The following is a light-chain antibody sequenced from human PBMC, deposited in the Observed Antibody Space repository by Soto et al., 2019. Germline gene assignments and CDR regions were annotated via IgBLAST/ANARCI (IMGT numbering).Light chain of an antibody. CDR3: MQALQTPLT. CDR2: LGS. Sequence: DIVMTQSPLSLPVTPGEPASISCRSSQSLLHSRGYNYLDWYLQKPGQSPQLLIYLGSNRASGVPDRFSGSGSGTDFTLRISRVEAEDVGIYYCMQALQTPLTFGAGTKVEIK. CDR1: QSLLHSRGYNY. J-gene: IGKJ4*01. V-gene: IGKV2-28*01.